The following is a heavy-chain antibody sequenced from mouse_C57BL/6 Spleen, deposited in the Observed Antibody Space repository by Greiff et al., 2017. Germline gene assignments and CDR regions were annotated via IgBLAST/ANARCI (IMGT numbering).Heavy chain of an antibody. J-gene: IGHJ3*01. CDR3: ARDYDYDRGAWFAY. CDR1: GFTFSDYG. CDR2: ISSGSSTI. D-gene: IGHD2-4*01. Sequence: EVMLVESGGGLVKPGGSLKLSCAASGFTFSDYGMHWVRQAPEKGLEWVAYISSGSSTIYYADTVKGRFTISRDNAKNTLFLQMTSLRSEDTAMYYCARDYDYDRGAWFAYWGQGTLVTVSA. V-gene: IGHV5-17*01.